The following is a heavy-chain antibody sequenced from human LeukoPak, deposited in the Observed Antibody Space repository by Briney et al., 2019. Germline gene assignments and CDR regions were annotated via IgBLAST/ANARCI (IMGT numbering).Heavy chain of an antibody. CDR2: MNPNSGNT. J-gene: IGHJ4*02. V-gene: IGHV1-8*01. D-gene: IGHD6-13*01. Sequence: GASVKVSCKASGYTFTSYDINWVRQATGQGLEWMGWMNPNSGNTGYAQKFQGRVTMTRNTSISTAYMELSSLRSEDTAVYYCASHISSSWYDVDYWGQGILVTVSS. CDR1: GYTFTSYD. CDR3: ASHISSSWYDVDY.